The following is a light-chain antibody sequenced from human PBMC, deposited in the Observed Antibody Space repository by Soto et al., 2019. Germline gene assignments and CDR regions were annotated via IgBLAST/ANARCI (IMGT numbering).Light chain of an antibody. CDR1: QSVTSTY. CDR3: QSYGRSPT. CDR2: AAS. J-gene: IGKJ1*01. Sequence: EIVLAQSPGTLSLSPGERATLSCRASQSVTSTYLSWYQQKPGQAPRLLFYAASSRAMGVPDRFTGRGSGTVFTVTINRLEPEAFAVYYCQSYGRSPTFGPGTKVDIK. V-gene: IGKV3-20*01.